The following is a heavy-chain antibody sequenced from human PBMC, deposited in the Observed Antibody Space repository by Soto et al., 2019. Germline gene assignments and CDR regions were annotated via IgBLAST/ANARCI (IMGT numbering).Heavy chain of an antibody. J-gene: IGHJ6*02. V-gene: IGHV3-53*04. CDR2: IYSGGST. Sequence: PGGSLRLSCAASGFTVSSNYMSWVRQAPGKGLEWVSVIYSGGSTYYADSVKGRFTISRHNSKNTLYLQMNSLRAEDTAVYYCARASDYDILSGYGYYYYYGMGVWGQGTTVTVSS. D-gene: IGHD3-9*01. CDR3: ARASDYDILSGYGYYYYYGMGV. CDR1: GFTVSSNY.